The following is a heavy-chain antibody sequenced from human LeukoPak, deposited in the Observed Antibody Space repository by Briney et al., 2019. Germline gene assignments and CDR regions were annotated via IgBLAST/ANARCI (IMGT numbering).Heavy chain of an antibody. CDR1: GYTFTSYD. V-gene: IGHV1-8*01. CDR3: ARVALGGYDYYFDY. J-gene: IGHJ4*02. Sequence: ASVKVSCKASGYTFTSYDINWVRQATGQGLEWMGWMNPNSGNTGYAQKFQGRVTVTRNTSISTAYMELSSLRSEDTAVYYCARVALGGYDYYFDYWGQGTLVTVSS. D-gene: IGHD5-12*01. CDR2: MNPNSGNT.